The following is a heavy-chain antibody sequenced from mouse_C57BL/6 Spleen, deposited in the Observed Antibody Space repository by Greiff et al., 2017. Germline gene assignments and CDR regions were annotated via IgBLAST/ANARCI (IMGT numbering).Heavy chain of an antibody. CDR2: ILPGSGST. CDR1: GYTFTGYW. Sequence: QVQLQQSGAELMKPGASVKLSCKATGYTFTGYWIEWVKQRPGHGLEWIGAILPGSGSTNYNEKFKGKAILTADTSSNTAYMQLSSLTTEDSAIYYCARRPTWDEDYAMDYWGQGTSVTVSS. D-gene: IGHD4-1*01. CDR3: ARRPTWDEDYAMDY. J-gene: IGHJ4*01. V-gene: IGHV1-9*01.